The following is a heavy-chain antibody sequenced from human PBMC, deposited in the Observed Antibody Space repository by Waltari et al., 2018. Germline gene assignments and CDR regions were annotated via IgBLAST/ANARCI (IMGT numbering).Heavy chain of an antibody. CDR1: GGSFSGYY. CDR3: ARGRWYYYGSGSPTSRWGMDV. CDR2: INHSGST. V-gene: IGHV4-34*01. Sequence: QVQLQQWGAGLLKPSETLSLTGAVYGGSFSGYYWRWIRHPPVHGLGWIGEINHSGSTNYNPSLKSRVTISVDTSKNQFSLKLSSVTAADTAVYYCARGRWYYYGSGSPTSRWGMDVWGQGTTVTVSS. J-gene: IGHJ6*02. D-gene: IGHD3-10*01.